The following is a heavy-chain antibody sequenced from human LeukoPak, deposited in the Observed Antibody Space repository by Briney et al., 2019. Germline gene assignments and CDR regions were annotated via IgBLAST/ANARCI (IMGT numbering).Heavy chain of an antibody. V-gene: IGHV1-69*06. CDR3: ARDREPYYYYYYMDV. CDR1: GYTFTSHG. Sequence: SVKVSCKASGYTFTSHGISWVRQAPGQGLEWMGGIIPIFGTANYAQKFQGRVTITADKSTSTAYMELSSLRSEDTAVYYCARDREPYYYYYYMDVWGKGTTVTVSS. J-gene: IGHJ6*03. D-gene: IGHD1-26*01. CDR2: IIPIFGTA.